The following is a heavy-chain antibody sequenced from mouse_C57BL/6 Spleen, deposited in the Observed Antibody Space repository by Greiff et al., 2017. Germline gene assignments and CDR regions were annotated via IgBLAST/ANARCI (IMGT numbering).Heavy chain of an antibody. D-gene: IGHD2-4*01. CDR3: ARRFYDYDSDFDY. Sequence: EVQLQQSGPELVKPGASVKIPCKASGYTFTDYNMDWVKQSHGKSLEWIGDINPNNGGTIYNQKFKGKATLTVDKSSSTAYMELRSLTSEDTAVYYCARRFYDYDSDFDYWGQGTTLTVSS. CDR2: INPNNGGT. CDR1: GYTFTDYN. V-gene: IGHV1-18*01. J-gene: IGHJ2*01.